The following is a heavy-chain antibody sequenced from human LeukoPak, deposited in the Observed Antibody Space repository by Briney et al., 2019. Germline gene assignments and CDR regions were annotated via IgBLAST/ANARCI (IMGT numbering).Heavy chain of an antibody. CDR2: ISGSAGNT. V-gene: IGHV3-23*01. D-gene: IGHD6-19*01. CDR1: GFTFSSYA. CDR3: AKDLRSAWYYFDD. Sequence: GGSLRLSCEASGFTFSSYAMGWVRQAPGKGLEWVSGISGSAGNTYYVDSVKGRFTISRDNSKNTLYLQMNSLRAEDTAVYYCAKDLRSAWYYFDDWGQGTLVTVSS. J-gene: IGHJ4*02.